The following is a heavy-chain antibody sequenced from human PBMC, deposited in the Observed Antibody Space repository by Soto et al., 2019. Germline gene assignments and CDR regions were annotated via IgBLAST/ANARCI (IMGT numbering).Heavy chain of an antibody. CDR2: IYYSGST. CDR3: ARLSEGRGFDP. J-gene: IGHJ5*02. Sequence: QLQLQESGPGLVKPSETLSLTCTVSGGSISSSSYYWGWIRQPPGKGLEWIGSIYYSGSTYYNPSLKSRVTISVDTSKNQFSLKLSSVTAADTAVYYCARLSEGRGFDPGGQGTLVTVSS. CDR1: GGSISSSSYY. V-gene: IGHV4-39*01.